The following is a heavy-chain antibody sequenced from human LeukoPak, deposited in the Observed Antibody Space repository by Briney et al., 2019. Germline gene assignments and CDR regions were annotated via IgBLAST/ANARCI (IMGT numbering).Heavy chain of an antibody. CDR3: ARVRSPMVRGPLRPWFDP. D-gene: IGHD3-10*01. V-gene: IGHV1-2*02. CDR1: GYTFTGYY. J-gene: IGHJ5*02. CDR2: INPNSGGT. Sequence: ASVKVSCKASGYTFTGYYMHWVRQAPGQELEWMGWINPNSGGTNYAQKFQGRVTMTRDTSISTAYMELSRLRSDDTAVYYCARVRSPMVRGPLRPWFDPWGQGTLVTVSS.